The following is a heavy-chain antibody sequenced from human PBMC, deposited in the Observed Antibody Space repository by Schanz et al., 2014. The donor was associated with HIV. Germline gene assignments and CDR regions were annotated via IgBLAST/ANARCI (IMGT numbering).Heavy chain of an antibody. CDR1: GFTFANAW. Sequence: VQLVESGGDLLKPGGSLRLSCVASGFTFANAWMSWVRQAPGKGLEWVAAISKDGSDKYYTDSVKGRFTISRDNSNKTLYLQMNSLRAEDTAVYYCAKIISGSPYYYYGLDVWGLGTTVTVSS. V-gene: IGHV3-30*18. J-gene: IGHJ6*02. CDR3: AKIISGSPYYYYGLDV. D-gene: IGHD1-26*01. CDR2: ISKDGSDK.